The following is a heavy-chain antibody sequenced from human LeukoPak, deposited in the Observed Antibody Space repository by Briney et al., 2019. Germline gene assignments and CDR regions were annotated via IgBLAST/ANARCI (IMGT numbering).Heavy chain of an antibody. CDR3: ARDLVGATRGAFDI. CDR2: IYHSGST. V-gene: IGHV4-4*02. CDR1: GGSISSSNW. J-gene: IGHJ3*02. D-gene: IGHD1-26*01. Sequence: SGTLSLTCAVSGGSISSSNWWSWVRQPPGKGLEWIGEIYHSGSTNYNPSLKSRVTVSVDKSKNQFSLKLSSVTAADTAVYYCARDLVGATRGAFDIWGQGTMVTVSS.